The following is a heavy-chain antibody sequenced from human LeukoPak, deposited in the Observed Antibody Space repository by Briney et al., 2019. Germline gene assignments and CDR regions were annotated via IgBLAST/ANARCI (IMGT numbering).Heavy chain of an antibody. V-gene: IGHV3-30*04. J-gene: IGHJ4*02. Sequence: GGSLRLSCAASGSTFSSYAMHWVRQAPGKGLEWVAVISYDGSNKYYADSVKGRFTISRDNSKNTLYLQMNSLRAEDTAVYYCARDSSSGSCYSCGFDYWGQGTLVTVSS. CDR2: ISYDGSNK. D-gene: IGHD2-15*01. CDR3: ARDSSSGSCYSCGFDY. CDR1: GSTFSSYA.